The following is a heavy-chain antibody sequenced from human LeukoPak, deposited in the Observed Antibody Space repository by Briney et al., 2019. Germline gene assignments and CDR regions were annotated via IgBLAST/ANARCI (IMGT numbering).Heavy chain of an antibody. D-gene: IGHD2-15*01. Sequence: GGSLRLSCAASGFTFSSYAMSWVRQAPGKGLEWVSAISGSGGSTYYADSVKGRFTISRDNSKNTLYLQMNSLRAEDTAVYYCAKGDVVVVAASFFGPYYYGMDVWGQGTTVTVSS. CDR1: GFTFSSYA. CDR2: ISGSGGST. V-gene: IGHV3-23*01. J-gene: IGHJ6*02. CDR3: AKGDVVVVAASFFGPYYYGMDV.